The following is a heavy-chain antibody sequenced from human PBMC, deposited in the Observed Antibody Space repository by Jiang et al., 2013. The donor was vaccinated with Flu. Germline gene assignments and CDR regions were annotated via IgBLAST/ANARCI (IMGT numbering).Heavy chain of an antibody. D-gene: IGHD4-17*01. J-gene: IGHJ6*02. CDR3: AEATVTTTLSYYYYGMDV. V-gene: IGHV1-69*04. CDR2: IIPILDIA. Sequence: SGAEVKKPGSSVKVSCKASGGTFSRYAVSWVRQAPGQGLEWMGGIIPILDIANYAEKFQGRATITADKSTSTVNMELSSLTSEDTAVYYCAEATVTTTLSYYYYGMDVWGQGTTVTVSS. CDR1: GGTFSRYA.